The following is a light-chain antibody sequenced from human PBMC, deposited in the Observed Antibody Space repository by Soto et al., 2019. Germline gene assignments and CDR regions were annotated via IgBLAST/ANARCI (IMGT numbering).Light chain of an antibody. CDR3: YSYAGRSNWV. CDR1: SSDIGNHNL. CDR2: EGD. V-gene: IGLV2-23*01. J-gene: IGLJ3*02. Sequence: QSALIQPASVSGSPGQSITISCTGTSSDIGNHNLVSWYQQHPGEAPKLILFEGDQRPSGVSQRFSASKSDNTASLIISGLQAEDEAEYYCYSYAGRSNWVFGGGTKLTVL.